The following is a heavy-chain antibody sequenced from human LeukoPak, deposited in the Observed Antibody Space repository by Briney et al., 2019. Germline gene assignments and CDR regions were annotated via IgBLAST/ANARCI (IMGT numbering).Heavy chain of an antibody. Sequence: ASVKVSCKASGYTFTSYGISWVRQAPGQGLEWMGWISAYNGNTNYAQKLQGRVTMTTDTSTSTAYMELRSLRSDDTAVYYCAREGLYCSSTSCYTGDDYWGQGTPVTVSS. D-gene: IGHD2-2*02. V-gene: IGHV1-18*01. CDR2: ISAYNGNT. CDR1: GYTFTSYG. J-gene: IGHJ4*02. CDR3: AREGLYCSSTSCYTGDDY.